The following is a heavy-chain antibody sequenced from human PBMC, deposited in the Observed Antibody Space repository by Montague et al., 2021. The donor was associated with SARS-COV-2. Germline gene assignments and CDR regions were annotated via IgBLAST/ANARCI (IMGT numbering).Heavy chain of an antibody. CDR1: GLAVSGNY. V-gene: IGHV3-53*04. J-gene: IGHJ6*02. D-gene: IGHD5-12*01. CDR2: IHRGGTT. CDR3: ARGGGLRNYGMDA. Sequence: SLRLSCALSGLAVSGNYMTWVRQAPGKGLEWVSVIHRGGTTYYADSVKDRFTISRHTSRNTLYLQMNSLRSEDTAVYYCARGGGLRNYGMDAWGQGTTVTVSS.